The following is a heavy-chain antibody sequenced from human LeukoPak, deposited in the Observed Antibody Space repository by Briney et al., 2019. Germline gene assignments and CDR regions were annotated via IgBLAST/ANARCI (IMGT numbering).Heavy chain of an antibody. CDR2: INPSGGST. D-gene: IGHD3-10*01. CDR3: AREDYYGSGDTSY. V-gene: IGHV1-46*01. J-gene: IGHJ4*02. CDR1: GYTFTNYY. Sequence: GASVTVSCKTSGYTFTNYYMHWVREAPGQGLEWMGIINPSGGSTNYAQKFQGRVTMTRDTSTSTVYMELSSLRSEDTAVYYCAREDYYGSGDTSYWGQGTLVTVSS.